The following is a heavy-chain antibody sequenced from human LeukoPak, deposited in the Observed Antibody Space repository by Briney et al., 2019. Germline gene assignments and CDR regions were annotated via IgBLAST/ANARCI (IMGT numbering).Heavy chain of an antibody. Sequence: GGSLRLSCVASGFTFSSYWMTWVRQAPGKWLEWVANIKQDGSQKYYVDSVKGRFTISRDNAKNSLYLQMNSLRAEDTAVYYCACSRTFDYWGQGTLVTVSS. CDR1: GFTFSSYW. V-gene: IGHV3-7*03. CDR3: ACSRTFDY. CDR2: IKQDGSQK. D-gene: IGHD6-13*01. J-gene: IGHJ4*02.